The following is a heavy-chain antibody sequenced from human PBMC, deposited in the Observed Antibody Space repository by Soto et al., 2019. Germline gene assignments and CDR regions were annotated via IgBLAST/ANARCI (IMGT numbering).Heavy chain of an antibody. Sequence: SETLSLTCTVSGGSISSSSYYWGWIRQPPGQGLEWIGSIYYSGSTYYDPSLKSRVTVSVDTSKNHFSLKLSSLTAADTAVYYCARHEGEVKYSGGWYYWLDPWGQGILVTVSS. J-gene: IGHJ5*02. CDR2: IYYSGST. CDR3: ARHEGEVKYSGGWYYWLDP. D-gene: IGHD6-19*01. V-gene: IGHV4-39*01. CDR1: GGSISSSSYY.